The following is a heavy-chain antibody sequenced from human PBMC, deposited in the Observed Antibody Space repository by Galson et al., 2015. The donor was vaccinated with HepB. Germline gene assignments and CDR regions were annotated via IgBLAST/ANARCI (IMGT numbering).Heavy chain of an antibody. J-gene: IGHJ4*02. CDR3: AKAPHSSGWYYFDY. D-gene: IGHD6-19*01. Sequence: SLRLSCAASGFTFSSYWMSWVRQAPGKGLEWVSGISWNSGSIGYADSVKGRFTISRDNAKNSLYLQMNSLRAEDTALYYCAKAPHSSGWYYFDYWGQGTLVTVSS. V-gene: IGHV3-9*01. CDR1: GFTFSSYW. CDR2: ISWNSGSI.